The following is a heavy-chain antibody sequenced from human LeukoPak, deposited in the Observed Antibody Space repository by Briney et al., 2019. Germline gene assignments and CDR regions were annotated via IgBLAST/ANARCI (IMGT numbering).Heavy chain of an antibody. CDR2: IYYSGST. D-gene: IGHD4-23*01. CDR1: GGSISSGDYY. Sequence: PSETLSLTCTVSGGSISSGDYYWSWIRQPPGKGLEWIGYIYYSGSTNYNPSLKSRVTISVDTSKNQFSLKLSSVTAADTAVYYCARHGPTVVTSEDAFDIWGQGTMVTVSA. J-gene: IGHJ3*02. V-gene: IGHV4-30-4*01. CDR3: ARHGPTVVTSEDAFDI.